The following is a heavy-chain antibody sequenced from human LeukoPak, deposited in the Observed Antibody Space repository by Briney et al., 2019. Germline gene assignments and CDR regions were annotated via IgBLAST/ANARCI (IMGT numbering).Heavy chain of an antibody. D-gene: IGHD6-19*01. J-gene: IGHJ4*02. V-gene: IGHV4-59*12. CDR1: GGSISSYY. Sequence: SETLSLTCTVSGGSISSYYWSWIRQPPGKGLEWIGYIYYSGSTNYNPSLKSRVTMSVDTSKNQFSLKLSSVTAADTAVYYCARGRWGSSGSTSGGPLRYWGQGTLVTVSS. CDR2: IYYSGST. CDR3: ARGRWGSSGSTSGGPLRY.